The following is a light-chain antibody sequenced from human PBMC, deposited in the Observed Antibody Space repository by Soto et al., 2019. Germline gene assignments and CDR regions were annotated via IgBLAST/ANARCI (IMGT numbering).Light chain of an antibody. CDR2: GSF. J-gene: IGKJ4*01. V-gene: IGKV3-15*01. CDR3: KQYNNWPLT. CDR1: QSVSNN. Sequence: EIVMTQSPATLSVSPGERATLSCRASQSVSNNLAWYQQKPGQAPRLLIYGSFTRATGIPARFSGSGSGTEFTLTISSLQSEDFSVYYCKQYNNWPLTFGGGTKVAIK.